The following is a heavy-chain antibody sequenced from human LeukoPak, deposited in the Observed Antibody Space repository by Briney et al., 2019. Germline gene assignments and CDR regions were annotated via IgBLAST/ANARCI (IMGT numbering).Heavy chain of an antibody. CDR1: GGSISSYY. V-gene: IGHV4-59*12. J-gene: IGHJ4*02. D-gene: IGHD5-18*01. CDR3: ARDGKGYLQDFDC. Sequence: PSETLSLTCTVSGGSISSYYWSWIRQPPGKGLEWIGYIYYSGSTYYNPSLKSRVTISVDTSKNQFSLKLSSVTAADTAVYYCARDGKGYLQDFDCWGQGSLVNVSS. CDR2: IYYSGST.